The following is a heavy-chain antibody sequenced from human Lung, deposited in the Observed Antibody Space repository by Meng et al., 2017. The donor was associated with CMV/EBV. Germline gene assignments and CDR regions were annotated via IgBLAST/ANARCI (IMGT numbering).Heavy chain of an antibody. V-gene: IGHV3-30*03. Sequence: GKGKEREEEKKKEGRKKDKEENEKGRITITRDNSKNKMFLQMNSLRDEDTAVFYCARDINWEHCDYWGQGTLVTVSS. CDR3: ARDINWEHCDY. D-gene: IGHD1-1*01. J-gene: IGHJ4*02. CDR2: KKKEGRKK.